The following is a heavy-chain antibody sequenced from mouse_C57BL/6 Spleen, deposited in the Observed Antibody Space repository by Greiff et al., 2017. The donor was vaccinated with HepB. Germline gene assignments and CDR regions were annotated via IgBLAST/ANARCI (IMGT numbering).Heavy chain of an antibody. CDR3: ARDRYYGSYYAMDY. D-gene: IGHD1-1*01. CDR2: INPNNGGT. CDR1: GYTFTDYN. J-gene: IGHJ4*01. Sequence: EVQLQQSGPELVKPGASVKIPCKASGYTFTDYNMDWVKQSHGKSLEWIGDINPNNGGTIYNQKFKGKATLTVDKSSSTAYMELRSLTSEDTAVYYCARDRYYGSYYAMDYWGQGTSVTVSS. V-gene: IGHV1-18*01.